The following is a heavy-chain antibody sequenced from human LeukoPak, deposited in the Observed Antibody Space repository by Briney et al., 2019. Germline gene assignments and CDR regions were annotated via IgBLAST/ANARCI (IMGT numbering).Heavy chain of an antibody. CDR1: GFPFSSYA. CDR3: ARWLSSYEY. D-gene: IGHD3-22*01. CDR2: ISGDGYTR. J-gene: IGHJ4*02. Sequence: GGSLRLSCAASGFPFSSYAINWVRQAPGEGLQWVAAISGDGYTRYYADSVKGRFSISRDNSKNTVYLQMNSLRAEDTALYYCARWLSSYEYWGQGTLVTVSS. V-gene: IGHV3-23*01.